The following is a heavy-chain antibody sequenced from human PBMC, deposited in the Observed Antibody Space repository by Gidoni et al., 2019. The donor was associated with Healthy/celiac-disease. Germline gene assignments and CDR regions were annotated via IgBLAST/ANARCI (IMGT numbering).Heavy chain of an antibody. CDR2: INAGNGNT. D-gene: IGHD6-19*01. J-gene: IGHJ6*02. Sequence: QIQLVQSGAEVKKPGASVKVSCKASGYTFTSYAMHWVRQAPGQRLEWMGWINAGNGNTKYSQKFQGRVTITRDTSASTAYMELSSLRSEDTAVYYCARDRLGYSSNYYGMVVWGQVTTVTVSS. CDR1: GYTFTSYA. V-gene: IGHV1-3*01. CDR3: ARDRLGYSSNYYGMVV.